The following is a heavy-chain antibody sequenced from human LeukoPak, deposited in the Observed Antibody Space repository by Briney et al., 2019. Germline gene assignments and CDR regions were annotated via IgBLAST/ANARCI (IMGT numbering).Heavy chain of an antibody. CDR3: ARRQKSAAGPFDY. CDR2: IIPIFGTA. CDR1: GGTFSSYA. V-gene: IGHV1-69*13. J-gene: IGHJ4*02. Sequence: EASVTVSCTASGGTFSSYAISWVRQAPGQGLEWMGGIIPIFGTANYAQKFQGRVTITADESTSTAYMELSSLRSEDTAVYYCARRQKSAAGPFDYWGQGTLVTVSS. D-gene: IGHD6-13*01.